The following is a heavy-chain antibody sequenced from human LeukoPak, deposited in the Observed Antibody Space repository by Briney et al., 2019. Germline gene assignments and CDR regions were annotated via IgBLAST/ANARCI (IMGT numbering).Heavy chain of an antibody. J-gene: IGHJ6*03. CDR2: ISAYNGNT. CDR1: GYTFTSYG. CDR3: ARGKASSRGYYYYYMDV. V-gene: IGHV1-18*01. Sequence: VPSVKVSCKASGYTFTSYGISWVRQAPGQGLEWMGWISAYNGNTNYAQKLQGRVTMTTDTSTSTAYMELRSPRSDDTAVYYCARGKASSRGYYYYYMDVWGKGTTVTVSS.